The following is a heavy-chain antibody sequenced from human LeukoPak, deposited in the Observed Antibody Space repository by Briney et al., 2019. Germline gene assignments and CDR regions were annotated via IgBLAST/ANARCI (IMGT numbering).Heavy chain of an antibody. J-gene: IGHJ6*03. Sequence: SETLSLTCTVSGGSISSTAYYWGWIRQPPGKGLEWIGSIYYTGSTYYKPSLKSRVTISVDTSKNQFSLKLSSVTAADTAVYYCARDVVTRDYYYYYMDVWGKGTTVTISS. CDR3: ARDVVTRDYYYYYMDV. CDR1: GGSISSTAYY. V-gene: IGHV4-39*07. CDR2: IYYTGST. D-gene: IGHD2-21*02.